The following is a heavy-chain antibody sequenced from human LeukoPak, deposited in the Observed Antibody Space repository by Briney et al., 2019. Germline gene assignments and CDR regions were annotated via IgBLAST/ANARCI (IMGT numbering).Heavy chain of an antibody. CDR1: GGSISSSSYY. CDR3: ARPQRTAMVVDY. V-gene: IGHV4-39*01. Sequence: PSETLSLTCSVSGGSISSSSYYWGWIRQPPGKGLEWIGSIYYSGSTYYNPSLKSRVTISVDTSKNQFSLKLSSVTAADTALYYCARPQRTAMVVDYWGQGTLVTVSS. J-gene: IGHJ4*02. D-gene: IGHD5-18*01. CDR2: IYYSGST.